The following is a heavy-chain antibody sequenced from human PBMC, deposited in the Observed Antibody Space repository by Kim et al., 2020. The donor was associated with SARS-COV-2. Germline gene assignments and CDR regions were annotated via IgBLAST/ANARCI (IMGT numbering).Heavy chain of an antibody. CDR1: GFTFSSYW. Sequence: GGSLRLSCAASGFTFSSYWMSWVRQAPGKGLEWVANIKQDGSEKYYVDSVKGRFTISRDNAKNSLYLQMNSLRAEDTAVYYCARVRVAGTPSVRRYYFDYWGQGTLVTVSS. D-gene: IGHD6-19*01. CDR2: IKQDGSEK. V-gene: IGHV3-7*01. CDR3: ARVRVAGTPSVRRYYFDY. J-gene: IGHJ4*02.